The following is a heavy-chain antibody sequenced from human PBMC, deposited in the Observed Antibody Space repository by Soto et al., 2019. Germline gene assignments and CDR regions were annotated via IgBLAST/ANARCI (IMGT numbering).Heavy chain of an antibody. CDR2: IGTTCTTT. D-gene: IGHD1-7*01. CDR1: GFTFINYE. J-gene: IGHJ4*02. Sequence: GSLRLSCVTSGFTFINYEMNWVRQAPGRGLEWLSYIGTTCTTTYYSDSLNFLFPTSRENARTSLFLVRDSRRAEDAVVYYWAGGRLSGTAGAHGGQGTLVPVSS. CDR3: AGGRLSGTAGAH. V-gene: IGHV3-48*03.